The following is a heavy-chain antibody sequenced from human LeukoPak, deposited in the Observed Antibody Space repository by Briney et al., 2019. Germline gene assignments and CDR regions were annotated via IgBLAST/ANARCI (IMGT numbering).Heavy chain of an antibody. J-gene: IGHJ6*03. V-gene: IGHV4-38-2*02. Sequence: SETLSLTCTVSGYSISSDFSWGWIRQPPGKGLEWIGSVYHSGSTYYNPSLKSRVTISVDTSKNQFSLKLSSVTAADTAVYYCARVKDGYMNYMDVWGKGTTVTVSS. CDR2: VYHSGST. D-gene: IGHD5-24*01. CDR3: ARVKDGYMNYMDV. CDR1: GYSISSDFS.